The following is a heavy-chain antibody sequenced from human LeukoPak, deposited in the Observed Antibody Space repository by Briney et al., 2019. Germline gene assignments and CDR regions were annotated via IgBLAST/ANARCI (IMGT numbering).Heavy chain of an antibody. CDR1: GFTFANAW. J-gene: IGHJ4*02. CDR2: IKSKTADGTA. V-gene: IGHV3-15*01. CDR3: ATYDSTSYYYSAD. Sequence: GGSLRLSCAASGFTFANAWMSWVRQAPGKGLEWVGRIKSKTADGTADYAAVVKDRFTISRDDSNNMLYLQMNSLKIEDTAVYYCATYDSTSYYYSADWGQGTLVTVSS. D-gene: IGHD3-22*01.